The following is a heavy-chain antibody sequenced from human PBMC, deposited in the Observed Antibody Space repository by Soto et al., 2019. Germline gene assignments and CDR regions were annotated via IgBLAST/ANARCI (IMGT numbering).Heavy chain of an antibody. Sequence: GESLKISCKGSGYSFTSYWIGWVRQMPGKGLEWKGIIYPGDSDTRYSPSFQGQVTISADKSISTAYLQLNSLRTDDTAFYYGAKDYRRNHWIDFWGLGTLVTVPS. V-gene: IGHV5-51*01. CDR1: GYSFTSYW. D-gene: IGHD3-16*02. J-gene: IGHJ5*01. CDR3: AKDYRRNHWIDF. CDR2: IYPGDSDT.